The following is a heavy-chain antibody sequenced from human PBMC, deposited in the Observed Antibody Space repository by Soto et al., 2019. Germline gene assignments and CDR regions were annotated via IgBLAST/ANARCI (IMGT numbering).Heavy chain of an antibody. D-gene: IGHD6-13*01. V-gene: IGHV1-2*04. CDR3: AREAAAGTSTRFDY. J-gene: IGHJ4*02. CDR2: INPNSGGT. Sequence: VSVKVSCKASGYTFTGYYMHWVRQAPGQGLEWMGWINPNSGGTNYAQKFQGWVTMTRDTSISTAYMELSRLRSDDTAVYYCAREAAAGTSTRFDYWGQGTLVTVSS. CDR1: GYTFTGYY.